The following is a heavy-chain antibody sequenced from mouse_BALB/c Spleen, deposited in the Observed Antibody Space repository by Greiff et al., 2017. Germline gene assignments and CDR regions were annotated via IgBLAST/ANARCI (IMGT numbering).Heavy chain of an antibody. Sequence: VQLKESGPGLVKPSQSLSLTCSVTGYSITSGYYWNWIRQFPGNKLEWMGYISYDGSNNYNPSLKNRISITRDTSKNQFFLKLNSVTTEDTATYYCARDDYDEGGGFAYWGQGTLVTVSA. J-gene: IGHJ3*01. CDR2: ISYDGSN. CDR3: ARDDYDEGGGFAY. D-gene: IGHD2-4*01. CDR1: GYSITSGYY. V-gene: IGHV3-6*02.